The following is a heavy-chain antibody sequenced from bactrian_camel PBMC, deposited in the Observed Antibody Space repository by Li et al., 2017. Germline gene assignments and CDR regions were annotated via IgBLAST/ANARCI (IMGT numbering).Heavy chain of an antibody. CDR1: YRYPDEHYC. V-gene: IGHV3S53*01. CDR3: AAGLKWCRQGYPTADFRY. Sequence: HVQLVESGGDSVQAGVSLRLSCSISYRYPDEHYCLGWFRQAPGKEREAVADIETDGSANYYEDSVKGRFIISQDNAEKTVYLQMTGLKPEDTAMYYCAAGLKWCRQGYPTADFRYLGQGTQVTVS. D-gene: IGHD2*01. J-gene: IGHJ6*01. CDR2: IETDGSA.